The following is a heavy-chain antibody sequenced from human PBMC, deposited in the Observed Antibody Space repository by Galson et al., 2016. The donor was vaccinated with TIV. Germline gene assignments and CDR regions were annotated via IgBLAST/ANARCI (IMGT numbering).Heavy chain of an antibody. D-gene: IGHD4-23*01. CDR2: VYYTGST. CDR1: GGTINTYP. Sequence: LSLTCTVSGGTINTYPWNWIRQSPGKGLEWIGYVYYTGSTNYNPSLKSRVTISVDTSKNQFSLNLNSVTPADTAVYYCVRAPGGRNWYFDLWGRGTLVTVSS. CDR3: VRAPGGRNWYFDL. J-gene: IGHJ2*01. V-gene: IGHV4-59*01.